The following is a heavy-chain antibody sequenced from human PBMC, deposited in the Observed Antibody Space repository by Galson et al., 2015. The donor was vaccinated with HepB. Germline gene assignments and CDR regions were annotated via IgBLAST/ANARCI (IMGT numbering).Heavy chain of an antibody. CDR1: GYTFTSYY. CDR3: ARYYYGSGSYPTPNWFDP. J-gene: IGHJ5*02. CDR2: INPSGGST. D-gene: IGHD3-10*01. V-gene: IGHV1-46*01. Sequence: SVKVSCKASGYTFTSYYMHWVRQAPGQGLEWMGIINPSGGSTSYAQKFQGRVTTTRDTSTSTVYMELSSLRSEDTAVYYCARYYYGSGSYPTPNWFDPWGQGTLVTVSS.